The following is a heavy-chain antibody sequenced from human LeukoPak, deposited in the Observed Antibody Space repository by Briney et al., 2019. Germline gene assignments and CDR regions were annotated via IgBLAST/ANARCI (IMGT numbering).Heavy chain of an antibody. Sequence: GGSLRLSCTASGFTFGDYAMSWFRQAPGKGLEWVGFIRSKAYGGTTEYAASVKGRFTISRDDSKSIAYLQMNSLKTEDTAVYYCTRADRRTGLGAFDIWGQGTMVTVSS. J-gene: IGHJ3*02. CDR3: TRADRRTGLGAFDI. CDR1: GFTFGDYA. CDR2: IRSKAYGGTT. D-gene: IGHD1-1*01. V-gene: IGHV3-49*03.